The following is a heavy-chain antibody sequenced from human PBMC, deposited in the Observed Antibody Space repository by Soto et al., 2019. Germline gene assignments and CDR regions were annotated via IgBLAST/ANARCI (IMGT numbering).Heavy chain of an antibody. CDR2: ISGSGGST. Sequence: GGSLRLSCAASGFTVSSYAMNWVRQAPGKGLEWVSVISGSGGSTYYADSVKGRFTISRDNSKNTLYLQMNSLRAEDTAVYYCAKRATGTYFDYWGQGTLVTVSS. CDR1: GFTVSSYA. D-gene: IGHD1-1*01. CDR3: AKRATGTYFDY. J-gene: IGHJ4*02. V-gene: IGHV3-23*01.